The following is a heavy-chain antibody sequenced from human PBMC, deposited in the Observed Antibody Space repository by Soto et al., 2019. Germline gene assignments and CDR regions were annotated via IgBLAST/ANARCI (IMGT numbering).Heavy chain of an antibody. V-gene: IGHV1-3*01. D-gene: IGHD6-13*01. J-gene: IGHJ5*02. CDR2: INAANGDT. CDR3: VRRHVSATGIDWFDP. CDR1: VYTFTSYG. Sequence: SVKGCCKASVYTFTSYGMLWVRPATGHRLEWMGWINAANGDTKYSPKFQCRVTITRDTSASTAYMELSSLRSEDTAVYYCVRRHVSATGIDWFDPWGQGTRVTGSA.